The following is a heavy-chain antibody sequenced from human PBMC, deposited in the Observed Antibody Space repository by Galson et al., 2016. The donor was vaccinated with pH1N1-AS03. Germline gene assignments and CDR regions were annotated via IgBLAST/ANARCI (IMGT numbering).Heavy chain of an antibody. Sequence: QSGAEVKKPGESLKISCKGSGDSFNTYWIGWVRQMPGKGLELLGIIYPSDSDIRYSPSFQGQITISVDKTITTAFLQWTSLKPSDTGMYYCARLPVSATDPLYYFDLWGQRTLVTVSS. J-gene: IGHJ4*02. D-gene: IGHD2-15*01. CDR2: IYPSDSDI. CDR1: GDSFNTYW. CDR3: ARLPVSATDPLYYFDL. V-gene: IGHV5-51*03.